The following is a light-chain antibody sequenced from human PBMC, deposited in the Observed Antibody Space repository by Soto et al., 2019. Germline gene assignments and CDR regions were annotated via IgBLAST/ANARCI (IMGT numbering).Light chain of an antibody. V-gene: IGKV1-9*01. CDR3: QQLNSYPRT. J-gene: IGKJ1*01. CDR2: AAS. Sequence: DIQLTQSPSFLSASVGDRVTITCRASQGISSYLAWYQHKPGKAPKLLIYAASTLQSGVPSRFSGSGSGTEFTLTISSLQPADFATYYCQQLNSYPRTFGHGTKVEIK. CDR1: QGISSY.